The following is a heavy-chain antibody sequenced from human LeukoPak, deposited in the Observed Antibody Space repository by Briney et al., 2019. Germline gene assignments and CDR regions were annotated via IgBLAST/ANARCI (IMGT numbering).Heavy chain of an antibody. D-gene: IGHD1-26*01. CDR2: INHSGST. CDR3: ARGGGSYSLDY. Sequence: PSETLSLTCAVYGGSFSGYYWSWIRQPPGKGLEWIGEINHSGSTNYNPSLKSRVTISVDTSKNQFSLKLSSVTAADTAVYYRARGGGSYSLDYWGQGTLVTVSS. J-gene: IGHJ4*02. V-gene: IGHV4-34*01. CDR1: GGSFSGYY.